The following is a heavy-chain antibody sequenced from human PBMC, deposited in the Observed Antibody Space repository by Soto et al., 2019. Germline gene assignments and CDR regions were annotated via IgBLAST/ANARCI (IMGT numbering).Heavy chain of an antibody. CDR1: GFTFDDYA. J-gene: IGHJ4*02. Sequence: SLRLSCAASGFTFDDYAMHWVRQAPGKGLEWVSGISWNSGSIGYADSVKGRFTISRDNAKNSLYLQMNSLRAEDTALYYCAKDTVFGYSSGWLDYWGQGTLVTVSS. D-gene: IGHD6-19*01. CDR3: AKDTVFGYSSGWLDY. V-gene: IGHV3-9*01. CDR2: ISWNSGSI.